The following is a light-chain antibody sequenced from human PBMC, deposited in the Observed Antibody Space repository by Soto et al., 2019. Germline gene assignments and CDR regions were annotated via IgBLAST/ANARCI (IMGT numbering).Light chain of an antibody. V-gene: IGKV1-5*03. CDR3: QQYSSYST. CDR1: QDVDKW. J-gene: IGKJ1*01. CDR2: KSS. Sequence: ILMSQSPSSLSASVGDTVAITCRASQDVDKWLAWYQQKPGKAPKLLIYKSSTLIGGVPSRFSAVGSGTEYSLTISGLQPEDVATYYCQQYSSYSTFGQGTMVEIK.